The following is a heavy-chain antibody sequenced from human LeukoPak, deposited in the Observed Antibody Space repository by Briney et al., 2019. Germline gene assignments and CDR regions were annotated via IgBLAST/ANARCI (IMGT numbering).Heavy chain of an antibody. CDR3: ARYDYGDCWFDP. J-gene: IGHJ5*02. CDR2: ISDSGST. D-gene: IGHD4-17*01. CDR1: GGSMNNYY. V-gene: IGHV4-59*01. Sequence: SETLSLTCTVSGGSMNNYYWSWIRQAPGKGLEWIGYISDSGSTNYNPSLRSRVTISVDTSKNQFSLKLSSVTAANTALYYCARYDYGDCWFDPWGQGTLVTVSS.